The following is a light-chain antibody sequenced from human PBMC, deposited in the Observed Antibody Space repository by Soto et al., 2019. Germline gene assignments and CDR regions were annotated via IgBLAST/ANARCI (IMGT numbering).Light chain of an antibody. Sequence: EIVLTQSPGTLSLSPGERATLSCRASQSVFNNNLAWYQQKPGQAPRLLMFGASSRATCIPDRFSGSGSGTDVTLTISRREPEDFAIYHCQQYGGSPRTFGQGTKLEIK. CDR2: GAS. V-gene: IGKV3-20*01. CDR1: QSVFNNN. CDR3: QQYGGSPRT. J-gene: IGKJ2*01.